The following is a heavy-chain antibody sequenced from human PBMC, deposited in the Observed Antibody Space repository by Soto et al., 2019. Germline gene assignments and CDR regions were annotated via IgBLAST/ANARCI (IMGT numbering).Heavy chain of an antibody. CDR3: VRSHTSGYYVDY. Sequence: GGSLRLSCVASGFTFDYYWMHWVRQAPGEGLMWVSRLQTDGSRTNYADSVKGRFTISRDNAKNTLYLQMNSLRAEDTAVYYCVRSHTSGYYVDYWGQGTLVTVSS. CDR1: GFTFDYYW. CDR2: LQTDGSRT. V-gene: IGHV3-74*01. J-gene: IGHJ4*02. D-gene: IGHD3-22*01.